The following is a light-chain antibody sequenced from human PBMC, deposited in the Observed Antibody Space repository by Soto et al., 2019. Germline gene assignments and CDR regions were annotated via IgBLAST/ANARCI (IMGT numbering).Light chain of an antibody. Sequence: SYELTQPPSVSVAPGQTARITCGGDNIAAKSVHWYRQKPGQAPVLVIYDDSDRPSGIPERFSGSNSGNTASLTVSGLQAADEADYFCKSYAGSNTYVFGTGTKLTVL. CDR1: NIAAKS. CDR2: DDS. J-gene: IGLJ1*01. V-gene: IGLV3-21*02. CDR3: KSYAGSNTYV.